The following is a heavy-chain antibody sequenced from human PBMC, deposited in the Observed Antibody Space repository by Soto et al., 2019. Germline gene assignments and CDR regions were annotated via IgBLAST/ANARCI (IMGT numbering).Heavy chain of an antibody. Sequence: GGSLRLSCAASGFTFSSYSMNWVRQAPGKGLEWVSYISSSSSTIYYADSVKVRFTISRDNAKNSLYLQMNSLRDEDTAVYYCARAQNKDIVVGNYYPFGYWGQGTLVTVSS. J-gene: IGHJ4*02. D-gene: IGHD2-15*01. CDR2: ISSSSSTI. V-gene: IGHV3-48*02. CDR1: GFTFSSYS. CDR3: ARAQNKDIVVGNYYPFGY.